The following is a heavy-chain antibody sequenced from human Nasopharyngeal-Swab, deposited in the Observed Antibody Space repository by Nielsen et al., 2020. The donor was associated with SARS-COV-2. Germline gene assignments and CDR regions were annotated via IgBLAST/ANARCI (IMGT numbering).Heavy chain of an antibody. Sequence: GSLRLSCAVYGWSFSGYDWSWIRQPPGKGLEWIGEINHSGSTNYNPSLKSQVTISVDTSKNQFSLKLSSVTAADTAVYYCARAGAYCSSNSCYIDYWGQGTLVTVSS. CDR1: GWSFSGYD. V-gene: IGHV4-34*01. CDR3: ARAGAYCSSNSCYIDY. CDR2: INHSGST. D-gene: IGHD2-2*02. J-gene: IGHJ4*02.